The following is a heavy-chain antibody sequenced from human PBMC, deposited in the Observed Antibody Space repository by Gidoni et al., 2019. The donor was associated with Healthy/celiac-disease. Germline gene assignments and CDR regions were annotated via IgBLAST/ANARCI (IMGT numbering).Heavy chain of an antibody. D-gene: IGHD2-21*02. CDR2: IYYSGST. CDR1: GGSINSGGYY. CDR3: ARSPTPAVVTAINGGFDY. V-gene: IGHV4-31*03. Sequence: QVQLQESGPGLVKPSQTLSLTCTVSGGSINSGGYYWSWIRQHPGKGLEWIGYIYYSGSTYYNPSLKSRVTISVDTSKNQFSLKLSSVTAADTAVYYCARSPTPAVVTAINGGFDYWGQGTLVTVSS. J-gene: IGHJ4*02.